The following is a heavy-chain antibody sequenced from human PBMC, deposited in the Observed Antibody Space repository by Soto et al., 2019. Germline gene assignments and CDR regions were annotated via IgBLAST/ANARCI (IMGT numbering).Heavy chain of an antibody. Sequence: QVQLVESGGGVVQPGRSLRLSCAASGFTFSSYGMHWVRQAPGKGLECVAVISYDGSNKYYADSVKGRFTISRDNSKNTLYLQMNSLRAEDTAVYYCAKDPRLLWFWAPGDYYYDLDVWGKGTTVTVSS. V-gene: IGHV3-30*18. CDR1: GFTFSSYG. CDR2: ISYDGSNK. J-gene: IGHJ6*03. CDR3: AKDPRLLWFWAPGDYYYDLDV. D-gene: IGHD3-10*01.